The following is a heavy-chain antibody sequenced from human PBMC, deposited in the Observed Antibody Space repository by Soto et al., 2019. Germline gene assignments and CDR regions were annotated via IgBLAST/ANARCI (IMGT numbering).Heavy chain of an antibody. Sequence: SETLSLTCAVSGYSISSGYYWGWIRQPPGKGLEWIGSIYHSGSTYYNPSLKSRVTISVDTSKNQFSLKLSSVTAADTAVYYCARDGRVGGSGYYTLFDYWGQGTLVTVSS. D-gene: IGHD3-3*01. V-gene: IGHV4-38-2*02. J-gene: IGHJ4*02. CDR3: ARDGRVGGSGYYTLFDY. CDR2: IYHSGST. CDR1: GYSISSGYY.